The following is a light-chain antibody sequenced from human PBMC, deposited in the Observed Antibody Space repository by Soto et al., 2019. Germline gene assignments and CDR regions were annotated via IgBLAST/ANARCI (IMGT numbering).Light chain of an antibody. CDR3: QKYNSAPALT. Sequence: DIQMTQSPSSLSASVGDRVTITCRASQSISSYLNWYQQKPGKAPKLLIYAASSLQSGVPSRFSGSGSGTDFTLTISSLQPEDFATYYCQKYNSAPALTFGGGTKVEIK. V-gene: IGKV1-39*01. CDR1: QSISSY. CDR2: AAS. J-gene: IGKJ4*01.